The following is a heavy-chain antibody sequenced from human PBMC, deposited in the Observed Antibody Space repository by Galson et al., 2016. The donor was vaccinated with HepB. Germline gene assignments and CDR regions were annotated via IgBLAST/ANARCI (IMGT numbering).Heavy chain of an antibody. CDR3: ARSGVSVIRGRSEFDS. CDR2: ISSNSEYT. V-gene: IGHV3-11*06. J-gene: IGHJ4*02. D-gene: IGHD3-10*01. Sequence: SLRLSCAASGFTFSDYYMTWLRQAPGKGLEWVAYISSNSEYTNYADSVKGRFTISRDNAKKSLYLQMNSLRAEDTALYYCARSGVSVIRGRSEFDSWGQGTLVTVSS. CDR1: GFTFSDYY.